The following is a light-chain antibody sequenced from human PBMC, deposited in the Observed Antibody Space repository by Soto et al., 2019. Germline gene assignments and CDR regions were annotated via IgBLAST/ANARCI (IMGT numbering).Light chain of an antibody. CDR3: QQYGSSGT. V-gene: IGKV3-20*01. Sequence: ELVLTQSPGTLSLSPGERATLSCRASQSVSSNYLAWYQQKPGQAPRLLIYGASSRATGIPDRFSGSGSGTDFTLTIRRLEPEDFAVYYCQQYGSSGTFGQGTKWIS. CDR2: GAS. CDR1: QSVSSNY. J-gene: IGKJ1*01.